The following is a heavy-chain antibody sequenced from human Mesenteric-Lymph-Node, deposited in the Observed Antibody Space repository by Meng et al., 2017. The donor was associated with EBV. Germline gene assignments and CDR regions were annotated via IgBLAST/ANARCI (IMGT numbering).Heavy chain of an antibody. J-gene: IGHJ4*02. D-gene: IGHD4-17*01. Sequence: QGQLDQWGAGLLKPSETLSLTCAVFGGSFSTFYWSGIRQPPGKGLEWIGEINHSGNTNYNPSLKSRVTISVDTSKNQFSLRLTSVTAADTAVYYCARVGEADSGDYPNEDSWGQGTLVTVSS. V-gene: IGHV4-34*01. CDR3: ARVGEADSGDYPNEDS. CDR1: GGSFSTFY. CDR2: INHSGNT.